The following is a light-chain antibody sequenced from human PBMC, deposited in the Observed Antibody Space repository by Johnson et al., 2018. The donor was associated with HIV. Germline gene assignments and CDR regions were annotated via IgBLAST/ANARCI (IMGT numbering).Light chain of an antibody. V-gene: IGLV1-51*02. J-gene: IGLJ1*01. CDR1: SSNIGKNY. CDR3: GTWDNSLSVYG. Sequence: QSVLTQPPSVSAAPGQMVSISCSGSSSNIGKNYVSWYQQFPGTAPKLLIHENKKRPSGIPDRFSGSKSGTSATLGITGLQTGDEADDYCGTWDNSLSVYGFGTGTKVTVL. CDR2: ENK.